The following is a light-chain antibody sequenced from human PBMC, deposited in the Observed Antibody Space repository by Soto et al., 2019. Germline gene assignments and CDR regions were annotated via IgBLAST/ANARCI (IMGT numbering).Light chain of an antibody. CDR2: YDD. J-gene: IGLJ1*01. Sequence: PGKAPELLIYYDDLLPSGVSDRFSGSKSGTSASLAISGLLSDDEAVYYCAAWVDCLIAYVFGTGTKFTVL. V-gene: IGLV1-36*01. CDR3: AAWVDCLIAYV.